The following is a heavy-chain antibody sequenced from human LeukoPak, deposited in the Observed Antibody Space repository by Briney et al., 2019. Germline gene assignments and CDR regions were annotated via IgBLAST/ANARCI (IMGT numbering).Heavy chain of an antibody. Sequence: MPGGSLRLSCAASGFTFSDYNMGWMRQAPGKGLEWASYTRNSDNNMFYADSVKGRFTISRDNAKYSVYLQMNSLRAEDTAVYYCARRIAGDGSHAFDIWGQGTMVTVSS. D-gene: IGHD6-19*01. CDR3: ARRIAGDGSHAFDI. CDR2: TRNSDNNM. J-gene: IGHJ3*02. V-gene: IGHV3-11*01. CDR1: GFTFSDYN.